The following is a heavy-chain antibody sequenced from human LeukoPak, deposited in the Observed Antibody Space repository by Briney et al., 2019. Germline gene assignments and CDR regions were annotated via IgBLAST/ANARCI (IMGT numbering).Heavy chain of an antibody. CDR3: AREVTPSYYYGSGSYLDWFDP. CDR1: GYTFTGYY. V-gene: IGHV1-2*02. D-gene: IGHD3-10*01. Sequence: GASVKVSCKASGYTFTGYYMHWVRQAPGQGLEWMGGSNPNIGDTNYAQKFQGRVTMTRDTSISTAYMELSRLRSDDTAVYYCAREVTPSYYYGSGSYLDWFDPWGQGTLVTVSS. CDR2: SNPNIGDT. J-gene: IGHJ5*02.